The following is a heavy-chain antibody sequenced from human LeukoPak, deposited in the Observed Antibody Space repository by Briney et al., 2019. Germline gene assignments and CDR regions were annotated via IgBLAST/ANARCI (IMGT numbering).Heavy chain of an antibody. CDR2: IYYSGST. Sequence: SETLSLTCTVSGGSISGYYWSWIRQPPGKGLEWIGYIYYSGSTNYNPSLKSRVTISVDTSKNQFSLKLSSVTAADTAVYYCARAFIAAAGNAFDIWGQGTMVTVSS. CDR3: ARAFIAAAGNAFDI. V-gene: IGHV4-59*01. D-gene: IGHD6-13*01. J-gene: IGHJ3*02. CDR1: GGSISGYY.